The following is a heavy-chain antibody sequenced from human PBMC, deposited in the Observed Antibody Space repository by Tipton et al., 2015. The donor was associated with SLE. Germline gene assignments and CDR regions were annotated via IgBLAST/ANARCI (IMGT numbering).Heavy chain of an antibody. CDR3: ARGVAVAGAYYYYGMDV. Sequence: TLSLTCAVYGGSFSGYYWSWIRQPPGKGLEWIGEINHSGSTNYNPSLKSRVTISVDTSKNQFSLKLSSVTAADTAVYYCARGVAVAGAYYYYGMDVWGQGTTVTVSS. CDR1: GGSFSGYY. D-gene: IGHD6-19*01. J-gene: IGHJ6*02. CDR2: INHSGST. V-gene: IGHV4-34*01.